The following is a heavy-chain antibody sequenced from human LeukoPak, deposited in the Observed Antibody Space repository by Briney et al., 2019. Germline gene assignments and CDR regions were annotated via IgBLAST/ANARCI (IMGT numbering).Heavy chain of an antibody. CDR3: ARNGQWLAPNYFDY. CDR1: GYTFTSYA. V-gene: IGHV1-3*01. J-gene: IGHJ4*02. D-gene: IGHD6-19*01. Sequence: ASVKVSCKASGYTFTSYAMHWVRQAPGQRLEWMGWINAGNGDTKFSQKFQGRATITRDTSASTAYMELSSLRSEDTAVYYCARNGQWLAPNYFDYWGQGTLVTVSS. CDR2: INAGNGDT.